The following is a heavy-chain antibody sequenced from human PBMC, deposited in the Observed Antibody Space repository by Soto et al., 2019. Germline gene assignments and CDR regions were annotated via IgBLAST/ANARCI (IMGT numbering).Heavy chain of an antibody. D-gene: IGHD1-26*01. J-gene: IGHJ4*02. CDR2: IKSKNDGGTT. Sequence: EVQLVESGGGLVKPGGSLTLSCAASGFSFSGGWMSWVRQAAGKGLEWVGRIKSKNDGGTTDYAAPVKGRFTISRDDSKNTLYVQRNSLKIEEADVYYWTPDEWEWGQGTLVTVSS. V-gene: IGHV3-15*05. CDR1: GFSFSGGW. CDR3: TPDEWE.